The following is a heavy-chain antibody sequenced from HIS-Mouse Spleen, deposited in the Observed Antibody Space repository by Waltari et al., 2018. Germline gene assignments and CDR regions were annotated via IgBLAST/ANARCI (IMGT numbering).Heavy chain of an antibody. Sequence: QLQLQESGPGLVKPSETLSLTCTVSGGSISSSSYYWGWIRQPPGKGPEWIGSIDYSGGTYSNPSVKSRVTISVDTSKNQFSLKLSSVTAADTAVYYCAREIPYSSSWYDWYFDLWGRGTLVTVSS. CDR3: AREIPYSSSWYDWYFDL. CDR1: GGSISSSSYY. D-gene: IGHD6-13*01. J-gene: IGHJ2*01. CDR2: IDYSGGT. V-gene: IGHV4-39*07.